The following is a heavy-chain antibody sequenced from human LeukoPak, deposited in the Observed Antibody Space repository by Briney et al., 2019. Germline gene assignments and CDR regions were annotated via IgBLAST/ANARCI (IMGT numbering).Heavy chain of an antibody. CDR1: GFTFTSSA. J-gene: IGHJ6*02. Sequence: GGSLRLSCAASGFTFTSSAMHWVRQAPGKGLVWVSCIHNDGSGTYYADSVKGRFTISSDNAKNTLYLQMNNLRAEDTAVYYCARGGGYGPDVWGQGTTVTVSS. CDR2: IHNDGSGT. CDR3: ARGGGYGPDV. V-gene: IGHV3-74*01.